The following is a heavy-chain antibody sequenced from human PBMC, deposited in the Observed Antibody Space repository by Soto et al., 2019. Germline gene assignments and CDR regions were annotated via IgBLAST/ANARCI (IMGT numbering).Heavy chain of an antibody. CDR2: ISGSGGST. Sequence: GGSLRLSCAASGFTFSSYAMSWVRQAPGKGLEWVSAISGSGGSTYYADSVKGRFTISRDNSKNTLYLQMNSLRAEDTAVYYCAKGGYDYIWGSYRDLTNYYYYYYMDVWGKGTTVTVSS. CDR3: AKGGYDYIWGSYRDLTNYYYYYYMDV. D-gene: IGHD3-16*02. CDR1: GFTFSSYA. J-gene: IGHJ6*03. V-gene: IGHV3-23*01.